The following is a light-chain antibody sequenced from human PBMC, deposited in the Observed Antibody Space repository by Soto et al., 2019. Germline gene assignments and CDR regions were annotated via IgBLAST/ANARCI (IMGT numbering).Light chain of an antibody. J-gene: IGKJ4*01. Sequence: EIVLTQSPGTLSLSPGERVTLSCRASQSVSSSYLAWYQQKPGQAPRLLIYGASTRATGIPDRFSGSGSATDFTLTISRLEPEDFAVYYCQRYGTSPPLTFGGGTKVEIK. CDR3: QRYGTSPPLT. CDR1: QSVSSSY. CDR2: GAS. V-gene: IGKV3-20*01.